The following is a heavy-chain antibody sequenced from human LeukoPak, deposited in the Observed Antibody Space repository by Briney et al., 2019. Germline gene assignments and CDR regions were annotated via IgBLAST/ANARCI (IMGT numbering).Heavy chain of an antibody. V-gene: IGHV3-48*03. CDR1: GFTFSSYE. CDR2: ISSSGSTI. CDR3: AREGDCSSTSCYVLDY. Sequence: GGSLRLSCAASGFTFSSYEMNWVRQAPGKGLEWVSYISSSGSTIYYADSVKGRFTISRDNAKNSLYLQMNSLRAEDTAVYYCAREGDCSSTSCYVLDYWGQGTLVTASS. J-gene: IGHJ4*02. D-gene: IGHD2-2*01.